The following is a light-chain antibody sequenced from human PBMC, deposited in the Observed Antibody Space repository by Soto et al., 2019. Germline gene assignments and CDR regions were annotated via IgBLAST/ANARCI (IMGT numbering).Light chain of an antibody. CDR1: QSVSSY. Sequence: EKVMTQSPATLSMSPGERATLSCRASQSVSSYLAWYQQKPGQAPRLLIYGASTRATGIPARFSGSGSGTEVTLTIISLQSEDFSVYYCQQYNNWSSWTFGQGTKVEIK. J-gene: IGKJ1*01. CDR2: GAS. V-gene: IGKV3-15*01. CDR3: QQYNNWSSWT.